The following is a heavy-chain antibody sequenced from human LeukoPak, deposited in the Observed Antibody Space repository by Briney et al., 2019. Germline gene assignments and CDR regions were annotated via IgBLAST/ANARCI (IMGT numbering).Heavy chain of an antibody. CDR3: ARSRDGYTDAFDI. V-gene: IGHV5-51*01. D-gene: IGHD5-24*01. Sequence: GEPLQISSKASGYSFISFWIGWVRQMPGKGLEWMGIIYTGDSDTRYSPSFQGQVTISADKSISTAYLQWSSLKASDTAMYYCARSRDGYTDAFDIWGQGTMVTVSS. J-gene: IGHJ3*02. CDR2: IYTGDSDT. CDR1: GYSFISFW.